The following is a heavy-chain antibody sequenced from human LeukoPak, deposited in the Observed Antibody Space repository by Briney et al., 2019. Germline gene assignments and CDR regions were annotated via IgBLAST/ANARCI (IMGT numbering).Heavy chain of an antibody. J-gene: IGHJ4*02. V-gene: IGHV3-21*01. Sequence: GGSLRLSCAASGFTFSSYSMNWVRQAPGKGLEWVSSISSSSSYIYYADSVKGRFTISRDNAKNSLYLQMNSLRAEDTAVYYCARDYSRRLDYFDYWGQGILVTVSS. CDR3: ARDYSRRLDYFDY. CDR1: GFTFSSYS. CDR2: ISSSSSYI. D-gene: IGHD3-22*01.